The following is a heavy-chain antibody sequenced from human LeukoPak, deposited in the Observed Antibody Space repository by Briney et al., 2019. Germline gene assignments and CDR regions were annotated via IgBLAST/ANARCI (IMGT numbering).Heavy chain of an antibody. Sequence: ASVKVSCKASGGTFSSYAISWVRQAPGQGLEWMGWINPNSGGTNYAQKFQGWVTMTRDTSISTAYMELSRLRSDDTAVYYCARDDDCSSTSCYPDDAFDIWGQGTMVTVSS. CDR2: INPNSGGT. J-gene: IGHJ3*02. V-gene: IGHV1-2*04. CDR3: ARDDDCSSTSCYPDDAFDI. D-gene: IGHD2-2*01. CDR1: GGTFSSYA.